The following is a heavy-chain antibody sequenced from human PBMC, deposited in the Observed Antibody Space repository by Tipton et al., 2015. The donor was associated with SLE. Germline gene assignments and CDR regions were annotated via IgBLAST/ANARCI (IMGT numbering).Heavy chain of an antibody. Sequence: TLSLTCTVSGGSISRYYWSWIRRPPGKGLEWIGSVFHGGTTYYNPSLKSRVTMSMDTSKNRFFLKLMSVTAADTAVYFCARETDYYYYMDVWGKGTTVTVSS. V-gene: IGHV4-38-2*02. CDR3: ARETDYYYYMDV. CDR1: GGSISRYY. CDR2: VFHGGTT. J-gene: IGHJ6*03. D-gene: IGHD1-1*01.